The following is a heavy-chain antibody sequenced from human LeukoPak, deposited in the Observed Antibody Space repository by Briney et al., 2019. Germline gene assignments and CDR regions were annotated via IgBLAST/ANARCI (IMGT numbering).Heavy chain of an antibody. D-gene: IGHD3-3*01. J-gene: IGHJ6*03. CDR3: ARTYYDFWSGYLYYYMDV. V-gene: IGHV5-51*01. CDR2: IYPGDSDT. Sequence: GESLKISCKGSGYSFTSYWIGWVRQMPGKGLEWMGTIYPGDSDTRYSPSFQGQVTTSADKSISTAHLQWSSLKASDTAMYYCARTYYDFWSGYLYYYMDVWGKGTTVTVSS. CDR1: GYSFTSYW.